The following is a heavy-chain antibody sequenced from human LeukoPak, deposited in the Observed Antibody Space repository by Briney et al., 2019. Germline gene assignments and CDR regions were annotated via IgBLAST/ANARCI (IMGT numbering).Heavy chain of an antibody. CDR3: AKVPISSGWPNFDY. J-gene: IGHJ4*02. CDR1: GFTFSNYA. D-gene: IGHD6-19*01. V-gene: IGHV3-23*01. CDR2: ISGGGGST. Sequence: GGSLRLSCAASGFTFSNYAMSWVRQAPGKGLEWVSAISGGGGSTYYADSARGRFTVSRDNSRNTLYLQMNNLRAEDTAVYYCAKVPISSGWPNFDYWGQGTLVTVSS.